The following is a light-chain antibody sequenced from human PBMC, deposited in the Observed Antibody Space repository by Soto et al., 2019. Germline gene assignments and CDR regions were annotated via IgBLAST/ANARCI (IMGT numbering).Light chain of an antibody. CDR1: SSNIGSNT. V-gene: IGLV1-44*01. CDR2: SNN. J-gene: IGLJ2*01. Sequence: QSVLTQPPSASGTPGQRVTISCSGSSSNIGSNTVNCYQQLPGTAPKLLIYSNNQRPSGVPDPFSGSKSGTSASLAISGLQSEDEADYYCAAWDDSLNVVFGGGTKLTVL. CDR3: AAWDDSLNVV.